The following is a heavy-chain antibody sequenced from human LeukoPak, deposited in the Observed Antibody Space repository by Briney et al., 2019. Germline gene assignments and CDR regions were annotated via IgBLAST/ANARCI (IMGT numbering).Heavy chain of an antibody. Sequence: SVKVSCKASGGTFNNYAIRWVRLAPGQGLEWMGGIIPILDTTLYARKFQGRITITADKSTNTAHMELNSLRSEDTAFYYCAREPLDCSGGSCYSHYYFDNWGRGTLVTVSS. J-gene: IGHJ4*02. CDR1: GGTFNNYA. V-gene: IGHV1-69*06. CDR2: IIPILDTT. CDR3: AREPLDCSGGSCYSHYYFDN. D-gene: IGHD2-15*01.